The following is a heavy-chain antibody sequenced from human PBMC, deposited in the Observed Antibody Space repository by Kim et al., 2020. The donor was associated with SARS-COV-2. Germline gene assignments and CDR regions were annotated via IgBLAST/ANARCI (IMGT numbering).Heavy chain of an antibody. D-gene: IGHD3-3*01. V-gene: IGHV4-59*01. CDR3: ARVRRLYDFWSGYHDYYYYGMDV. Sequence: SETLSLTCTVSGGSISSYYWSWIRQTPGKGLEWIGYIYYSGSTNYNPSLKSRVTISVDTSKNQFSLKLSSVTAADTAVYYCARVRRLYDFWSGYHDYYYYGMDVWGQGTTVTVSS. CDR1: GGSISSYY. J-gene: IGHJ6*02. CDR2: IYYSGST.